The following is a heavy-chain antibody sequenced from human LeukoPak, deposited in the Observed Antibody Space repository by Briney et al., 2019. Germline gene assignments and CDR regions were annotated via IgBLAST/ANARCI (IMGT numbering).Heavy chain of an antibody. CDR2: FDPEDGET. CDR1: GYTLTELS. D-gene: IGHD4-17*01. Sequence: ASVKVSCKVSGYTLTELSMHWVRQAPGKGLEWMGGFDPEDGETIYAQKFQDRVTMTEDTSTDTAYMELSSLRSEDTAVYYCATDYAGRDAFDIWGQGTMVTVSS. V-gene: IGHV1-24*01. J-gene: IGHJ3*02. CDR3: ATDYAGRDAFDI.